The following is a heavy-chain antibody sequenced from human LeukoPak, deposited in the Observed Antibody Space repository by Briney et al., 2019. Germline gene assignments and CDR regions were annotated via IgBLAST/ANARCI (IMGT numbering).Heavy chain of an antibody. CDR3: AKGHGWEASYYYYYMDV. D-gene: IGHD1-26*01. CDR2: ISSSGSTI. V-gene: IGHV3-11*04. J-gene: IGHJ6*03. Sequence: GGSLRLSCAASGFTFSDYHMSWIRQAPGKGLEWVSYISSSGSTIYYADSVKGRFTISRDNAKNSLYLQMNSLRAEDTAVYYCAKGHGWEASYYYYYMDVWGKGTTVTISS. CDR1: GFTFSDYH.